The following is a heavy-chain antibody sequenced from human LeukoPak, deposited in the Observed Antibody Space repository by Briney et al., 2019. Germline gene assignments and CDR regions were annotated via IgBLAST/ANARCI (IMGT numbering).Heavy chain of an antibody. J-gene: IGHJ4*02. CDR1: GFTFSSYA. Sequence: PGGSLRLFCAASGFTFSSYAMSWVRQAPGKGLECVSAISGSGGSTYYADSVKGRFTISRDNSKNTLYLQMNSLRAEDTAVYYCATYNSGSYEIGPNYFDYWGQRTLVTVSS. CDR2: ISGSGGST. D-gene: IGHD1-26*01. CDR3: ATYNSGSYEIGPNYFDY. V-gene: IGHV3-23*01.